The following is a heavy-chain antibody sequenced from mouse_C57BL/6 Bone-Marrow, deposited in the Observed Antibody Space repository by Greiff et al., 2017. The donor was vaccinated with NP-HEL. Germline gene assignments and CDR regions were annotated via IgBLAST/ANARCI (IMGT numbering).Heavy chain of an antibody. D-gene: IGHD1-1*01. J-gene: IGHJ2*01. CDR3: ARSLTTVVVDY. CDR1: GYTFTSYG. V-gene: IGHV1-81*01. Sequence: QVQLKESGAELARPGASVKLSCKASGYTFTSYGISWVKQRTGQGLEWIGEIYPRSGNTYYNEKFKGKATLTADKSSSTAYMELRSLTSEDSAVYFCARSLTTVVVDYWGQGTTLTVSS. CDR2: IYPRSGNT.